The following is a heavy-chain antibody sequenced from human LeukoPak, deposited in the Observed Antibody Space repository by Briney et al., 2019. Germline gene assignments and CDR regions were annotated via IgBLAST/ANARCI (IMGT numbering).Heavy chain of an antibody. Sequence: GGSLRLSCAASGFTFSSSGMHWVRQAPGKGLEWLAVISNDGSNKYYADSVKGRFTISRDNPKNTLYLEMNGLRAEDTAVYYCAKRGGSYFVYWGQGTLVTVSS. CDR1: GFTFSSSG. CDR2: ISNDGSNK. CDR3: AKRGGSYFVY. D-gene: IGHD1-26*01. V-gene: IGHV3-30*18. J-gene: IGHJ4*02.